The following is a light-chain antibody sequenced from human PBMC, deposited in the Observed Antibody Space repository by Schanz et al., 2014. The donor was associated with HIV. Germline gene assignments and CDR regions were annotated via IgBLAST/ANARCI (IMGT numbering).Light chain of an antibody. V-gene: IGLV1-40*01. CDR3: ATWDNSLSAVV. Sequence: QSVLTQPPSLSGAPGQRVTISCTGSSSNIGAGYDVHWYLQLPGSAPKLLIYGNNNRPSGVPDRFSGSKSGTSASLAITGLQAEDEADYYCATWDNSLSAVVFGGGTKLTV. CDR1: SSNIGAGYD. J-gene: IGLJ3*02. CDR2: GNN.